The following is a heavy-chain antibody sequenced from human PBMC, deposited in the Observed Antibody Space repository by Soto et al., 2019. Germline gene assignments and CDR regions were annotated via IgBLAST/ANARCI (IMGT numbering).Heavy chain of an antibody. CDR2: IIPIFGTA. V-gene: IGHV1-69*13. CDR3: ASLRRGYYGSGSYLPNWFDP. J-gene: IGHJ5*02. CDR1: GGTFSSYT. Sequence: SVKVSCKASGGTFSSYTISWVRQAPGQGLEWMGGIIPIFGTANYAQKFQGRVTITADESTSTAYMELSSLRSEDTAVYYCASLRRGYYGSGSYLPNWFDPWG. D-gene: IGHD3-10*01.